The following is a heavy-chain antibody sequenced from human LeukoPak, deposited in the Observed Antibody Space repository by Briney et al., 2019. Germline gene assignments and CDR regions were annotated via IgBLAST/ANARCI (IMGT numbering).Heavy chain of an antibody. CDR2: IWYDGSNK. Sequence: GGSLRLSCAASGFTFNTFDMHWVRQAPGKGLEWVAVIWYDGSNKYYADSVKGRFTISRDNAKNTLYLQMNSPRAEDTAVYYCARQSSATIVSAFAFWGQGTMVTVSS. CDR1: GFTFNTFD. J-gene: IGHJ3*01. CDR3: ARQSSATIVSAFAF. V-gene: IGHV3-33*01. D-gene: IGHD2-15*01.